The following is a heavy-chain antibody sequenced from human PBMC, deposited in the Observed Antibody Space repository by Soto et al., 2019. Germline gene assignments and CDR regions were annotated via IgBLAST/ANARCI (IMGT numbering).Heavy chain of an antibody. Sequence: QVQLQESGPGLVKPSQTLSLTCTVSGGSISSGGYYWSWIRQHPGKGLEWIGYIYYSGSTYYNPSLKRRVTVSVDSTKNQFSLKLSSVTAADTAVYYCARGQTLTGGMDVWGQGTTVTVSS. CDR3: ARGQTLTGGMDV. V-gene: IGHV4-31*03. CDR2: IYYSGST. D-gene: IGHD3-10*01. CDR1: GGSISSGGYY. J-gene: IGHJ6*02.